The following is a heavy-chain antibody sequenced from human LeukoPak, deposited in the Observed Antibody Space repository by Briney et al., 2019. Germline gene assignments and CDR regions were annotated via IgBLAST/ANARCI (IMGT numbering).Heavy chain of an antibody. D-gene: IGHD3-16*01. CDR2: IYHSGSA. CDR3: ARNWATDYHFDY. CDR1: TYSISDGCY. Sequence: PSETLSLICVVSTYSISDGCYWGWIRQPPGKGLEWIGSIYHSGSADYNPSLTSRVTISVDTSKNQFSLRLTSVTAADTAVYYCARNWATDYHFDYWGQGTLVTVSS. J-gene: IGHJ4*02. V-gene: IGHV4-38-2*01.